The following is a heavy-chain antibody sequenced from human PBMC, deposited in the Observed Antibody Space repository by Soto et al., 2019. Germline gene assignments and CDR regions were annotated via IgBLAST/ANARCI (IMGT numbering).Heavy chain of an antibody. J-gene: IGHJ4*02. Sequence: SGPTLVNPTQTLTLTCTFSGFSLNASGMCLTWIRQPPGRALEWLATIDWDGDKYYTSSLATRLTISKDTSNNQVALTMTNMQPVDTGTYFCARMRGSYISPLDLWGQGALVTVSS. CDR3: ARMRGSYISPLDL. V-gene: IGHV2-70*13. D-gene: IGHD5-18*01. CDR1: GFSLNASGMC. CDR2: IDWDGDK.